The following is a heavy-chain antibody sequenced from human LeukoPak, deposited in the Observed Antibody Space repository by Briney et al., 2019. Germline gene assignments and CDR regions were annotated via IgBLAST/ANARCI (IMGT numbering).Heavy chain of an antibody. Sequence: ASVKVPCKASGYTFTSYAISWVRQAPGQGLEWMGGIIPIFGTANYAQKFQGRVTITADESTSTAYMELSSLRSEDTAVYYCARGLTAMESNWFDPWGQGTLVTVSS. CDR3: ARGLTAMESNWFDP. J-gene: IGHJ5*02. CDR1: GYTFTSYA. D-gene: IGHD5-18*01. CDR2: IIPIFGTA. V-gene: IGHV1-69*13.